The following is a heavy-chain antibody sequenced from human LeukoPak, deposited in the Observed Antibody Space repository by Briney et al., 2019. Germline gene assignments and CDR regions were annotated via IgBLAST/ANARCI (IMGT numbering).Heavy chain of an antibody. J-gene: IGHJ4*02. D-gene: IGHD4-23*01. Sequence: GGSLRLSCAASRFIFSAYGMHWVRQAPGKGLEWVAFIRYDGSSEDYADSVKGRFTISRDNSKNTLYLQMNSLRAEDTAVYYCAKGRRGGNHHTFDYWGQGTLVTVSS. CDR3: AKGRRGGNHHTFDY. CDR1: RFIFSAYG. CDR2: IRYDGSSE. V-gene: IGHV3-30*02.